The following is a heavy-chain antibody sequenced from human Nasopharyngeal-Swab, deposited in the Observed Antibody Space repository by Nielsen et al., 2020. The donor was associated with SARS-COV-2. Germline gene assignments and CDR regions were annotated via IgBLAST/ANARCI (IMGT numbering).Heavy chain of an antibody. CDR2: IIPIFGTA. Sequence: WVRQAPGQGLEWMGGIIPIFGTANYAQKFQGRVTITADESTSTAYMELSSLRSKDTAVYYCASTPYSSGWYGPRSANYGMDVWGQGTTVTVSS. D-gene: IGHD6-19*01. J-gene: IGHJ6*02. V-gene: IGHV1-69*01. CDR3: ASTPYSSGWYGPRSANYGMDV.